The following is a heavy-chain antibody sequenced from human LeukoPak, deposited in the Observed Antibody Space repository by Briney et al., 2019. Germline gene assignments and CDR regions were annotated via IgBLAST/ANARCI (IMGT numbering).Heavy chain of an antibody. V-gene: IGHV3-23*01. Sequence: PGGSLRLSCAASGFTFSSYAMSWVRQAPGKGLEWVSAISGSGGSTYYADSVKGRFTISRDNSKNTLYLQMNSLRAEDTAIYYCAKGREYPSRYCFDYWGQGTLVTVSS. J-gene: IGHJ4*02. D-gene: IGHD2-2*02. CDR2: ISGSGGST. CDR3: AKGREYPSRYCFDY. CDR1: GFTFSSYA.